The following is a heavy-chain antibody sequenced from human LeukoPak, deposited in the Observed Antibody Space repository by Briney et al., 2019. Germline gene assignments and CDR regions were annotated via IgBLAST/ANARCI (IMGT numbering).Heavy chain of an antibody. CDR1: GGSISSSTYY. CDR2: IYYTGIT. V-gene: IGHV4-39*02. D-gene: IGHD3-16*01. J-gene: IGHJ4*02. CDR3: ASAPRQASIGGLDY. Sequence: SETPCLTCTVSGGSISSSTYYWGWIRQPPGKGLEWIGAIYYTGITYYNPSLRSRVTVSVDTSKNHFSLNLRSVTAADTALYYCASAPRQASIGGLDYWGQRTLVSDSS.